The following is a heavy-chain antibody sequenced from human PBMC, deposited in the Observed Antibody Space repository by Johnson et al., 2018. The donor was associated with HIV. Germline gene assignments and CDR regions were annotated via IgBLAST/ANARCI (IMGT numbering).Heavy chain of an antibody. CDR1: GFTFSSYA. D-gene: IGHD6-19*01. J-gene: IGHJ3*02. V-gene: IGHV3-30-3*01. CDR2: ISYDGSNK. Sequence: QVQLVESGGGVVQPGRSLRLSCAASGFTFSSYAMHWVRQAPGKGLEWVAVISYDGSNKYYADSVKGRFTISRDNSKNTLYLQMNSLRVEDTAVYYCARGRDFSSGLDGGAFDIWGQGTMVSVSS. CDR3: ARGRDFSSGLDGGAFDI.